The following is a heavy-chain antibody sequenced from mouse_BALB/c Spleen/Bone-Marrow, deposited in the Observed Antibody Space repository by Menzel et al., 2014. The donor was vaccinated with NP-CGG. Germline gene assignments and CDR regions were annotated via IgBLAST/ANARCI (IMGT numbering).Heavy chain of an antibody. CDR1: GYAFNNYL. Sequence: LQESGAELVRPGTSVKVSCKASGYAFNNYLIEWVKQRPGQGLEWIGVINPGSGGTKYNEKFKGKATLTAYKSSSTAYMQLSSLTSDDSAVYFCARCLTGTSAMDYWGQGTSVTVSS. CDR3: ARCLTGTSAMDY. J-gene: IGHJ4*01. CDR2: INPGSGGT. V-gene: IGHV1-54*01. D-gene: IGHD4-1*01.